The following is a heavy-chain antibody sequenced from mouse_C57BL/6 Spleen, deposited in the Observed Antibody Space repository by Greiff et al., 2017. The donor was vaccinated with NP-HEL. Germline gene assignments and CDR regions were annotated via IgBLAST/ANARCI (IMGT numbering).Heavy chain of an antibody. J-gene: IGHJ2*01. CDR2: IDPETGGT. V-gene: IGHV1-15*01. D-gene: IGHD2-3*01. CDR3: TRSGRDGYSFDY. CDR1: GYTFTDYE. Sequence: QVQLQQSGAELVRPGASVTLSCKASGYTFTDYEMHWVKQTPVHGLEWIGAIDPETGGTAYNQKFKGKAILTADKSSSTAYMELRSLTSEDSAVYYCTRSGRDGYSFDYWGQGTTLTVSS.